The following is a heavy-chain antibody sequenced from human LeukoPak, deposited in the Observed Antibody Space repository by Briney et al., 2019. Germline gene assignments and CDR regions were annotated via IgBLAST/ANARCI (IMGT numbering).Heavy chain of an antibody. CDR2: IYSGGST. Sequence: GGSLRLSCAASGFTVSSNYMSWVRQAPGKGLEWVSVIYSGGSTYYADSVKGRSTISRDNSKNTLYLQMNSLRAEDTAVYYCADGRHTVAPFFDIWGQGTMVTVSS. V-gene: IGHV3-66*01. D-gene: IGHD5-12*01. J-gene: IGHJ3*02. CDR3: ADGRHTVAPFFDI. CDR1: GFTVSSNY.